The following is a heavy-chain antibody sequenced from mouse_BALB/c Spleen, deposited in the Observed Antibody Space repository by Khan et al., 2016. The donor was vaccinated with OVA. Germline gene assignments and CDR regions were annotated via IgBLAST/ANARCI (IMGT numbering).Heavy chain of an antibody. CDR2: ISSDSITL. J-gene: IGHJ3*01. CDR3: SRANCALFAY. V-gene: IGHV5-17*02. Sequence: EVELVESGGGLVQPGGSRKLSCAASGFTFSSFGMHWVRQALEKGLEWVAYISSDSITLYYADTVKGRFTISRDNSRKTLFLQMASLRSEDTAMYYCSRANCALFAYWGQGTLVTVSA. CDR1: GFTFSSFG. D-gene: IGHD4-1*01.